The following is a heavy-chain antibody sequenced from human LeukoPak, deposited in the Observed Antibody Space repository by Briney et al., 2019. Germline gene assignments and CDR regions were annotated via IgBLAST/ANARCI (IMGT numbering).Heavy chain of an antibody. V-gene: IGHV3-7*01. CDR2: IKQDGSEK. Sequence: GGSLRLSCAASGVTFSSYWMSWVRQAPGKGLEWVANIKQDGSEKYYVDSVKGRFTISRDNAKNSPYLQMNSLRAEDTAVYYCARGIAAAGTGGGYWGQGTLVTVSS. J-gene: IGHJ4*02. CDR3: ARGIAAAGTGGGY. CDR1: GVTFSSYW. D-gene: IGHD6-13*01.